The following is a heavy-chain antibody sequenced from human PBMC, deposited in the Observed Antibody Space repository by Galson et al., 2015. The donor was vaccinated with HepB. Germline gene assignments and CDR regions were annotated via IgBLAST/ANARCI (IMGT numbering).Heavy chain of an antibody. V-gene: IGHV1-2*02. J-gene: IGHJ4*02. Sequence: SVKVSCKASGFAVNNYYLHWARQAPGQGLEWVGRINPDIGDGIYAQKFQGRVTMTRDTPNSTLYMELSRRKSDDTAVYFCARYPGGRYFFPDFWGQGTLVTVSS. D-gene: IGHD1-26*01. CDR2: INPDIGDG. CDR3: ARYPGGRYFFPDF. CDR1: GFAVNNYY.